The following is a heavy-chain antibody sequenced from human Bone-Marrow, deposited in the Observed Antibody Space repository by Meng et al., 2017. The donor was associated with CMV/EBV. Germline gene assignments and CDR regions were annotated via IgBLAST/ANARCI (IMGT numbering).Heavy chain of an antibody. V-gene: IGHV3-15*01. D-gene: IGHD7-27*01. CDR3: TTDPSAPGALGS. CDR2: IKSKTDGGTT. Sequence: GESLKISCTASGFTFGDYAMSWVRQAPGKGLEWVGRIKSKTDGGTTDYAAPVKGRFTISRDDSKNTLYLQMNSLKTEDTAVYYCTTDPSAPGALGSWGQGTLVTVSS. J-gene: IGHJ4*02. CDR1: GFTFGDYA.